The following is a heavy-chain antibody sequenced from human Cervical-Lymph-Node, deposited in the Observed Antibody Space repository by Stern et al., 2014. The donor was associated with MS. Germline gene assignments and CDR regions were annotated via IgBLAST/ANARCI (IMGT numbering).Heavy chain of an antibody. J-gene: IGHJ5*02. CDR1: GFHLSSYS. CDR2: ISKGSSYI. D-gene: IGHD6-19*01. V-gene: IGHV3-21*01. CDR3: ARDSEQWLAAA. Sequence: VQLVESGGGLVKPGGSLRLSCAASGFHLSSYSMNWVRQAPGKGLERVSFISKGSSYIYYVDSVKGRFTISRDNAKNSLYLEMNSLRAEDTAVYYCARDSEQWLAAAWGQGTLVTVSS.